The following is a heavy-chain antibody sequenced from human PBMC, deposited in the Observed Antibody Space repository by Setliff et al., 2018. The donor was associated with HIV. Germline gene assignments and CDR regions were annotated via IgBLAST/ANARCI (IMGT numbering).Heavy chain of an antibody. Sequence: GGSLRLSCTGSGFSFGDFGVSWVRQAPGKGLEWLAFIRSKGYGGTTEYAASVKGRFTISRDDSKGIAYLQMNSLKTEDTAVYYCTRDPGIVLVQPIRSDVWGQGTMVTVSS. J-gene: IGHJ3*01. CDR2: IRSKGYGGTT. V-gene: IGHV3-49*04. D-gene: IGHD2-2*01. CDR1: GFSFGDFG. CDR3: TRDPGIVLVQPIRSDV.